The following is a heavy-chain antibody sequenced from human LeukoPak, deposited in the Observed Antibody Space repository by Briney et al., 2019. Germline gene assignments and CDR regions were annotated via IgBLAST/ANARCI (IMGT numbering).Heavy chain of an antibody. J-gene: IGHJ4*02. Sequence: SPTLSLTCAVYGRSFSGYYWSWIRQHPGKWLEWIGEINHSGSTNYNPSIKNRVTISVDTAKNQVSLKLSSVTAADTAVYYCARGRTGITMVRGVYQKSLYYFDYWGQGTLVTVSS. CDR2: INHSGST. CDR1: GRSFSGYY. D-gene: IGHD3-10*01. V-gene: IGHV4-34*01. CDR3: ARGRTGITMVRGVYQKSLYYFDY.